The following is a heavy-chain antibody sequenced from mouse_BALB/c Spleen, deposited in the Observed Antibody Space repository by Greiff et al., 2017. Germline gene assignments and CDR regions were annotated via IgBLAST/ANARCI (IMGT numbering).Heavy chain of an antibody. CDR2: ISYSGST. Sequence: EVQLQQSGPGLVKPSQSLSLTCTVTGYSITSDYAWNWIRQFPGNKLEWMGYISYSGSTSYKPSLKSRISITRDTSKNQFFLQLNSVTTEDTATYYCASAFAWFAYWGQGTLVTVSA. CDR3: ASAFAWFAY. CDR1: GYSITSDYA. J-gene: IGHJ3*01. V-gene: IGHV3-2*02.